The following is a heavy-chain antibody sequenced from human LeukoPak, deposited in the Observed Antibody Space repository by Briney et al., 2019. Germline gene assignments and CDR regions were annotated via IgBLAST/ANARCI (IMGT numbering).Heavy chain of an antibody. D-gene: IGHD1-26*01. CDR1: GFTFSSYA. CDR3: ARDKISLVVGLFSDY. V-gene: IGHV3-30-3*01. J-gene: IGHJ4*02. CDR2: ISYDGSNK. Sequence: GGSLRLSCAASGFTFSSYAMHWVRQAPGKGLEWVAVISYDGSNKCYADSVKGRFTISRDNSKNTLYLQMNSLRAEDTAVYYCARDKISLVVGLFSDYWGQGTLVTVSS.